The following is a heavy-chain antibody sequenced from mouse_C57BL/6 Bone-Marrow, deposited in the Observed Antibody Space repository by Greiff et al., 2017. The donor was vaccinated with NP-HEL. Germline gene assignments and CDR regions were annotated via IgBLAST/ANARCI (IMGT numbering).Heavy chain of an antibody. CDR3: ARGRGTPDY. CDR1: GSTFPSYW. CDR2: IYPGSGST. V-gene: IGHV1-55*01. D-gene: IGHD3-3*01. Sequence: QVPVKQPGAALVKPGASVKMSCKASGSTFPSYWITWVKQRPGQGLEWIGDIYPGSGSTNYNEKFKRKATLTVDTTSSTAYMQLSSLTSEDSAVYYGARGRGTPDYWGQGTTLTVSS. J-gene: IGHJ2*01.